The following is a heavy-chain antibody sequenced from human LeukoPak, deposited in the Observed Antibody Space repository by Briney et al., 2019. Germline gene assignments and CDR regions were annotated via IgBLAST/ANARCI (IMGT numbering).Heavy chain of an antibody. CDR2: IYYSGNT. D-gene: IGHD3-3*01. CDR1: GGSISSYY. V-gene: IGHV4-59*01. J-gene: IGHJ4*02. Sequence: PSETLSLTCTVSGGSISSYYWSWIRQPPGKGLEWIGWIYYSGNTNYNPSLKSRVTISVDTSKNQFSPKLSSVTAADTAVYYCARGYYTDPFDYWGQGTLVTVSS. CDR3: ARGYYTDPFDY.